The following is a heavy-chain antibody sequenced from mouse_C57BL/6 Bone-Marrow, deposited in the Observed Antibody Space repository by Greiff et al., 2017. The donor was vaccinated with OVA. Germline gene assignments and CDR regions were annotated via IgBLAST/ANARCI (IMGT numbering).Heavy chain of an antibody. V-gene: IGHV1-26*01. Sequence: VQLQQSGPELVKPGASVKISCKASGYTFTDYYMNWVKQSHGKSLEWIGDINPNNGGTSYNQKFKGKATLTVDKSSSTAYMELRSLTSEDSAVYYCARMRVTAWFAYWGQGTLVTVSA. J-gene: IGHJ3*01. CDR1: GYTFTDYY. CDR3: ARMRVTAWFAY. D-gene: IGHD2-3*01. CDR2: INPNNGGT.